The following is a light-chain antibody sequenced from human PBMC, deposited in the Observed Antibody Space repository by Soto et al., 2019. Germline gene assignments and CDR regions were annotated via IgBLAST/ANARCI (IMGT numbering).Light chain of an antibody. V-gene: IGKV3-11*01. Sequence: EIVLTQSPATLSLSPGERATLSCRASQSVSSYLAWYQQKPGQAPRLLIYDASNRATGIPARFSGSGPGTDFTLNISSPEPEDLAVYYCQQRSNWPRTFGQVTKVEIK. CDR3: QQRSNWPRT. J-gene: IGKJ1*01. CDR2: DAS. CDR1: QSVSSY.